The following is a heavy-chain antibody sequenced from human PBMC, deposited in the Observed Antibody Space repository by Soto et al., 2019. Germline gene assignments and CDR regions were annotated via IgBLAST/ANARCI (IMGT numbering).Heavy chain of an antibody. V-gene: IGHV3-7*03. Sequence: QPGGSLRLSCAACGLTFNTYWMTWARQNPGKGLEWVATIKQDGGEIYYVDSVKGRFTISRDNAKNSLFLQMNSLRAEDTAVYYCAKIGPPYYYDSSGYYYWGQGTLVTVSS. D-gene: IGHD3-22*01. CDR2: IKQDGGEI. CDR1: GLTFNTYW. J-gene: IGHJ4*02. CDR3: AKIGPPYYYDSSGYYY.